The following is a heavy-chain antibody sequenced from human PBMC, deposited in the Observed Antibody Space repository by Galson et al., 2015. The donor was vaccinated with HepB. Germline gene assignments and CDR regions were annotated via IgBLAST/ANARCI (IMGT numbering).Heavy chain of an antibody. CDR3: AKEAETTDRFDH. CDR2: ISGDGGTS. V-gene: IGHV3-43*02. D-gene: IGHD1-1*01. J-gene: IGHJ4*02. CDR1: GFAFDDFA. Sequence: SLRLSCAASGFAFDDFAMNWVRQVPGKGLEWVSLISGDGGTSLYGDSVKGRFTISRDNNNNFVYLQMNSLRIEDTALYYCAKEAETTDRFDHCGQGPQVIVSA.